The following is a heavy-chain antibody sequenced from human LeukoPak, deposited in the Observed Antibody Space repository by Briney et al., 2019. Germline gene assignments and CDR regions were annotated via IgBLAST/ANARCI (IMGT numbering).Heavy chain of an antibody. D-gene: IGHD6-13*01. V-gene: IGHV3-21*01. Sequence: GGSLRLSCVASGFTYSSYSMNWVRQAPGKGLEWVSFISTSSSYIYYGDSVKGRFTISRDNAKNLVYLQMNSLRAEDTAVYYCARSSSSWHYFDYWGQGTLVTVS. CDR1: GFTYSSYS. CDR3: ARSSSSWHYFDY. J-gene: IGHJ4*02. CDR2: ISTSSSYI.